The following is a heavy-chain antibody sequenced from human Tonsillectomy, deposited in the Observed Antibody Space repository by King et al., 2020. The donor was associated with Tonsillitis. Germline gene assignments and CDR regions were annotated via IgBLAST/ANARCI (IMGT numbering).Heavy chain of an antibody. V-gene: IGHV1-18*04. CDR2: ISAYSGDT. Sequence: VQLVESGAEVKKPGASVKVSCKASGYTFTSYVISWVRQAPGQGLEWMGWISAYSGDTKYAQAVQGRVTMTTDTSTSTAYMELKSLRSDDTDVYSCARTQSTSHVNWFDPWGQGTLVTVSS. J-gene: IGHJ5*02. D-gene: IGHD3-10*02. CDR3: ARTQSTSHVNWFDP. CDR1: GYTFTSYV.